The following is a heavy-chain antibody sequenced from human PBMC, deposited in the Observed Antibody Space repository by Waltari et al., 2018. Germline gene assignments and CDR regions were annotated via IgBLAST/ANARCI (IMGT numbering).Heavy chain of an antibody. J-gene: IGHJ5*01. D-gene: IGHD4-17*01. CDR3: ARQRNNYGDSDS. Sequence: QVQLQESGPGLLKPSQTLSLTCTVSGVSISSGDYFWTWIRQPPGKALEWIGCTYYSEYTYYNPSLQSRVSISIDTSKNQFSLKLSSVTAADTAAYYCARQRNNYGDSDSWGQGTLVTVSS. V-gene: IGHV4-30-4*08. CDR2: TYYSEYT. CDR1: GVSISSGDYF.